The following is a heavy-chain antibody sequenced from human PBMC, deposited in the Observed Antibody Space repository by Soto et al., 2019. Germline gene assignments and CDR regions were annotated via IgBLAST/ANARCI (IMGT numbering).Heavy chain of an antibody. V-gene: IGHV3-74*01. CDR2: INSDGSST. D-gene: IGHD1-26*01. CDR1: GFTFSSYW. CDR3: ARGGSLNWYFDL. Sequence: EVQLVESGGGLVQPGGSLRLSCAASGFTFSSYWMHWVRQAPGKGLVWVSRINSDGSSTSYADSVKGRFTISRDNAKNTLYLQMTRLGAEDTAVYYCARGGSLNWYFDLWGRGTLVTVSS. J-gene: IGHJ2*01.